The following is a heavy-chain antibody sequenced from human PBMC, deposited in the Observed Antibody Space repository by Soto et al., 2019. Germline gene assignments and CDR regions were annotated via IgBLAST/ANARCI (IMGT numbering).Heavy chain of an antibody. CDR2: INPSGGST. Sequence: GASVKVACKASGYTFTSYHVHWVRQAPGQGLEWMGIINPSGGSTSYAQKFQGRVTMTSDTSTSTVYIELSSLRVEAPAVYCCVRNSGRYTSNFDYSGQVLLVTVSS. CDR1: GYTFTSYH. CDR3: VRNSGRYTSNFDY. V-gene: IGHV1-46*01. D-gene: IGHD1-26*01. J-gene: IGHJ4*02.